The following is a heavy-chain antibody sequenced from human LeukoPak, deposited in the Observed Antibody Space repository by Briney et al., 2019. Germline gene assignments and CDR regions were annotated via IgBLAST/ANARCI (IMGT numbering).Heavy chain of an antibody. CDR3: ARRSRNGLDAFDI. J-gene: IGHJ3*02. CDR1: AYTFTGYY. D-gene: IGHD1-14*01. Sequence: ASAKVSCKASAYTFTGYYLHWVRQAPGQGLEWMGWIDPNNGDTKYAQKFQGRVTMTRGRSISTAYMELSRLTSDDTAVYYCARRSRNGLDAFDIWGQGTMVTVSS. V-gene: IGHV1-2*02. CDR2: IDPNNGDT.